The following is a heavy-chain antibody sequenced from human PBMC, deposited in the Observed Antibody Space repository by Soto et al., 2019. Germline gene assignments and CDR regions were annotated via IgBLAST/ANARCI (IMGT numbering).Heavy chain of an antibody. D-gene: IGHD3-10*01. J-gene: IGHJ6*02. Sequence: ASVKVSCKASGYTFATYAVHWVRQAPGQRLEWMGWINAGNGNTKYSQKLQGRVTISRDTSASTAYMELSSLRFEDTAVYYCARDFLWSREYYYYYGMDVWGQGTTVTVSS. V-gene: IGHV1-3*01. CDR3: ARDFLWSREYYYYYGMDV. CDR1: GYTFATYA. CDR2: INAGNGNT.